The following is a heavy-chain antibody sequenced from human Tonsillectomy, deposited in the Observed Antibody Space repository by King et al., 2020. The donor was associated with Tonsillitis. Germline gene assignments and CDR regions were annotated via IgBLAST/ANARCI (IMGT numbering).Heavy chain of an antibody. CDR3: ARDSGTFPDY. J-gene: IGHJ4*02. CDR1: GYTFGDHF. D-gene: IGHD1-26*01. Sequence: QLVQSGAEVKKPGASVKVSCKASGYTFGDHFMHWVRQAPGQGLEWMGWSNPNSGGRHYGQKFQGRVTMTRDTSISTAYMELSSLRSDDTAVYYCARDSGTFPDYWGQGTLVTVSS. V-gene: IGHV1-2*02. CDR2: SNPNSGGR.